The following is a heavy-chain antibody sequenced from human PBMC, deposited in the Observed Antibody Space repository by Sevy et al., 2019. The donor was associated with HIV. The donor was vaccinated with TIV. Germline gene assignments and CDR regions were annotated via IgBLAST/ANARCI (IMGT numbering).Heavy chain of an antibody. Sequence: GGSLRLSCAASGFTVSSNYMSWVRQAPGKGLEWVSVIYSGGSTYYADSVKGRFTISRDNSKNTLYLQMNSLRAEDTDVYYCARNRTKTYDSSGYYYYYYGMDVWGQGTTVTVSS. D-gene: IGHD3-22*01. CDR2: IYSGGST. CDR1: GFTVSSNY. CDR3: ARNRTKTYDSSGYYYYYYGMDV. V-gene: IGHV3-53*01. J-gene: IGHJ6*01.